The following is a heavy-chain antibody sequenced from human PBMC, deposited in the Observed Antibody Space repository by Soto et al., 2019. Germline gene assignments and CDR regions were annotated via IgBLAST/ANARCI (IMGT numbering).Heavy chain of an antibody. CDR3: ARDTDSIAEYYFDY. Sequence: GGSLRLSCASSGLPFSSYGMHWVRQAPGKGLEWVAVIWYDGSNKYYADSVKGRFTISRDNSKNTLYLQMNSLRAEDTAVYYCARDTDSIAEYYFDYWGQGTLVTVSS. J-gene: IGHJ4*02. D-gene: IGHD6-6*01. V-gene: IGHV3-33*01. CDR2: IWYDGSNK. CDR1: GLPFSSYG.